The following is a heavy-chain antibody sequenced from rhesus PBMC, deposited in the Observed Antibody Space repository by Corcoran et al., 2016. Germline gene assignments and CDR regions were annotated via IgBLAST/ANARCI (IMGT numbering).Heavy chain of an antibody. Sequence: QLQLQESGPGLVKPSETLSLTCAVSGGSISSNYWSWIRQPPGKGLEWIGRFTGRGGRPDYNPPLTSLVTISTDTSKNQFSLQLSAVTAADTAVYYCARGGVVAFFDYWGQGVLVTVSS. D-gene: IGHD3-16*01. CDR1: GGSISSNY. J-gene: IGHJ4*01. CDR3: ARGGVVAFFDY. CDR2: FTGRGGRP. V-gene: IGHV4-173*01.